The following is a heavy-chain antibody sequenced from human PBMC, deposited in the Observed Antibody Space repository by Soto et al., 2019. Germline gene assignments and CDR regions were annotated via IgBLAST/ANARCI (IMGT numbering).Heavy chain of an antibody. Sequence: QVQLVQSGAEVKKPGASVKVSCKASGYTFTSYGISWVRQAPGQGLEWMGWISAYNGNTNYAQKRQGRVTMTTDTSTSPADMELRSLRSDDTAVYYCARFMTYYYDSSGYYASDWGQGTLVTVYS. CDR2: ISAYNGNT. J-gene: IGHJ4*02. V-gene: IGHV1-18*01. CDR1: GYTFTSYG. D-gene: IGHD3-22*01. CDR3: ARFMTYYYDSSGYYASD.